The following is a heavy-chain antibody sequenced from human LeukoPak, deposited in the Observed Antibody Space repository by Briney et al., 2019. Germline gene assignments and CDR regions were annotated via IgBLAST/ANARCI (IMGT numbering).Heavy chain of an antibody. J-gene: IGHJ1*01. V-gene: IGHV3-74*03. CDR2: VSNDGTYT. CDR3: AITVDCRATTDCYSYFHH. Sequence: GGSLRLSCAASGFTFSSYWMSWVRQAPGKGLVWVSRVSNDGTYTEYADSVKGRFTISRDNAKDTLYLQVNSLRAEDTAVYYCAITVDCRATTDCYSYFHHWGQGTLVTVSS. D-gene: IGHD2-21*02. CDR1: GFTFSSYW.